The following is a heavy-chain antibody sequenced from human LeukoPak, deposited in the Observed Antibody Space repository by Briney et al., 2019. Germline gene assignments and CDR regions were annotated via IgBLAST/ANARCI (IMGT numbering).Heavy chain of an antibody. D-gene: IGHD4-17*01. Sequence: SETLSLTCTVSGGSISSYYWSWIRQPPGKGLEWIGYIYYSGSTNYNPSLKSRVTISVDTSKNQFSLKLSSVTAADTAEYYCARSGTTVTASDYWGQGTLVTVSS. CDR1: GGSISSYY. J-gene: IGHJ4*02. V-gene: IGHV4-59*01. CDR2: IYYSGST. CDR3: ARSGTTVTASDY.